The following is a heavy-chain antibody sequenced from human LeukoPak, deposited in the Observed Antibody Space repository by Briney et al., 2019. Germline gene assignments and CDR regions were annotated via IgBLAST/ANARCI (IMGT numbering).Heavy chain of an antibody. CDR3: ARVKGMIVVVDYFDY. CDR1: GFTFSSYW. Sequence: GRSLRLSCAASGFTFSSYWMSWVRQAPGKWLEWVANIKQDGSEKYYVDSVKGRFTISRDNAKNSLYLQMNSLRAEDTAVYYCARVKGMIVVVDYFDYWGQGTLVTVSS. V-gene: IGHV3-7*03. CDR2: IKQDGSEK. J-gene: IGHJ4*02. D-gene: IGHD3-22*01.